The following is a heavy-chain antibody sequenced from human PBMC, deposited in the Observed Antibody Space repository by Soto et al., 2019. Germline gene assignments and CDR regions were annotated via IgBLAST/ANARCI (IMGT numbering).Heavy chain of an antibody. D-gene: IGHD3-3*01. V-gene: IGHV4-59*01. J-gene: IGHJ4*02. CDR2: IYYSGST. CDR3: ARGLRFLEWLSFGY. CDR1: GGSISSYY. Sequence: SETLSLTCTVSGGSISSYYWSWIRQPPGKGLGWIGYIYYSGSTNYNPSLKSRVTISVDTSTNQFSLQLCSVTAADSAVDYCARGLRFLEWLSFGYCGQGTLVTVS.